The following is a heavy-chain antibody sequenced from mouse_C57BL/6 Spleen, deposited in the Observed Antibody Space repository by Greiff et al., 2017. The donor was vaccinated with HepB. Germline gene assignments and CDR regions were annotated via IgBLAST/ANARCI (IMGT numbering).Heavy chain of an antibody. CDR3: ARGYDEGERYFDY. J-gene: IGHJ2*01. V-gene: IGHV1-81*01. CDR2: IYPRSGNT. CDR1: GYTFTSYG. D-gene: IGHD2-2*01. Sequence: VQLQESGAELARPGASVKLSCKASGYTFTSYGISWVKQRTGQGLEWIGEIYPRSGNTYYNEKFKGKATLTADKSSSTAYMELRSLTSEDSAVYFCARGYDEGERYFDYWGQGTTLTVSS.